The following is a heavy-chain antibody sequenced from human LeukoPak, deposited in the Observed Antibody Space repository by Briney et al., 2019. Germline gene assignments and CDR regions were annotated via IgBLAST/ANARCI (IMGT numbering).Heavy chain of an antibody. CDR1: GFTFSNYA. Sequence: PGGSLRLSCAASGFTFSNYAMSWDRQAPGKGLEWVSCISGSGGSTYYADSVKGRFTISRDNSRNTLYLQLNSLRVEDTAVYYCAKFVSPSNPDYFDFWGQGTLVTVSS. CDR2: ISGSGGST. D-gene: IGHD2-21*01. V-gene: IGHV3-23*01. CDR3: AKFVSPSNPDYFDF. J-gene: IGHJ4*02.